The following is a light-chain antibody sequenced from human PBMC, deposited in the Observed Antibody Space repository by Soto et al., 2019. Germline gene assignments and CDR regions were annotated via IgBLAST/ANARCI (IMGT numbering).Light chain of an antibody. CDR1: QSVSSY. CDR2: DAS. J-gene: IGKJ2*02. CDR3: QQRSNWPPSWT. V-gene: IGKV3-11*01. Sequence: EIVLTQSPATLSLCPGERATLSCRASQSVSSYLAWYYQKPGQAPRLLIFDASNRATGIPARFSGSGSGTDFTLTISRLEPEDFAVYYCQQRSNWPPSWTFGQGTKLEIK.